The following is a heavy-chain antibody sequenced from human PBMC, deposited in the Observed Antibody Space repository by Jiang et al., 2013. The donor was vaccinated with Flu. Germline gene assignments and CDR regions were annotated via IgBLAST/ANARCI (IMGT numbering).Heavy chain of an antibody. CDR1: GYTLTELS. Sequence: SGAEVKKPGASVKVSCKVSGYTLTELSMHWVRQAPGKGLEWMGGFDPEDGETIYAQKFQGRVTMTEDTSTDTAYMELSSLRSEDTAVYYCATIDGLVGPYIVATGSGTNDYWGQGTLVTVSS. CDR3: ATIDGLVGPYIVATGSGTNDY. V-gene: IGHV1-24*01. CDR2: FDPEDGET. J-gene: IGHJ4*02. D-gene: IGHD5-12*01.